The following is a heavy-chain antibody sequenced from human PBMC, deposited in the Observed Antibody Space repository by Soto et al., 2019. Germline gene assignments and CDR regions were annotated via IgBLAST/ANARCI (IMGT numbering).Heavy chain of an antibody. D-gene: IGHD6-13*01. V-gene: IGHV4-30-4*01. CDR2: IYYSGST. J-gene: IGHJ4*02. CDR3: ASLPPGIAAAGFDY. Sequence: PSETLSLTCTVSGGSISSGDYYWSWIRQPPGKGLEWIGYIYYSGSTYYNPSLKSRVTISVDTSKNQFSLELSSVTAADTAVYYCASLPPGIAAAGFDYWGQGTLVTVSS. CDR1: GGSISSGDYY.